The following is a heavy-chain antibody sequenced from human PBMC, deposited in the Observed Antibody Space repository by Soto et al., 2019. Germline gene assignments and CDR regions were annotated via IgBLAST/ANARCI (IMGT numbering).Heavy chain of an antibody. J-gene: IGHJ3*02. CDR3: ARGSKDSSGWYLSHAFDI. Sequence: QVQLQESGPGLVKPSETLSLTRTVSGGSISSYYWSWIRQPPGKGLEWIGYIYYSGSTNYNPSLKSRVTISVDTSQNQFPLKLSSVTAADTAVYYCARGSKDSSGWYLSHAFDIWGQGRMVTVSS. CDR1: GGSISSYY. D-gene: IGHD6-19*01. CDR2: IYYSGST. V-gene: IGHV4-59*01.